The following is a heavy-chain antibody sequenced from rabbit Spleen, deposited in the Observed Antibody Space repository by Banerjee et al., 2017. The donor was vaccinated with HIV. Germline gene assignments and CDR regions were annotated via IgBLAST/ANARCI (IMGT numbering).Heavy chain of an antibody. CDR2: IDPVFGIT. CDR3: ARDGAGGSYFAL. Sequence: HLKESGGGLVQPGGSLKLSCKASGFTLSSYYMNWVRQAPGKGLEWIGYIDPVFGITYYANWVNGRFSISRENAQNTVFLQMTSLTAADTATYFCARDGAGGSYFALWGPGTLFTFS. V-gene: IGHV1S7*01. CDR1: GFTLSSYY. J-gene: IGHJ4*01. D-gene: IGHD8-1*01.